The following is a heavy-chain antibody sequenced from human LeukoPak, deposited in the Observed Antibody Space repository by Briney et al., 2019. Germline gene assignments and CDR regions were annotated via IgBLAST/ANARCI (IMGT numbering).Heavy chain of an antibody. D-gene: IGHD2-2*01. CDR1: GFSFSDFT. V-gene: IGHV3-21*01. J-gene: IGHJ6*02. CDR2: IDSSSTFI. Sequence: GGSLRLSCAASGFSFSDFTMNWVRQAPGKRLEWVSSIDSSSTFIYYADSVNGRLTISRDNAKKSLFLQMSGLRAEDTAVYHCARHCSSTTCYYSSGFYYGIDVWGQGTTVTVSS. CDR3: ARHCSSTTCYYSSGFYYGIDV.